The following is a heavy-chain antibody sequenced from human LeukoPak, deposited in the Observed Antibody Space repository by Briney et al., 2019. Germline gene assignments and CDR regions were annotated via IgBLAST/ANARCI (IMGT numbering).Heavy chain of an antibody. V-gene: IGHV1-2*02. CDR1: GYTFTGYY. CDR2: INPNSGGT. D-gene: IGHD1-26*01. J-gene: IGHJ3*02. CDR3: ARIVGATRQPRDALDI. Sequence: ASVKVSCKASGYTFTGYYMHWVRQAPGQGLEWMGWINPNSGGTNYAQKFQGRVTMTRDTSISTAYMELSRLRSDDTAVYYCARIVGATRQPRDALDIWGQGTMVTVSS.